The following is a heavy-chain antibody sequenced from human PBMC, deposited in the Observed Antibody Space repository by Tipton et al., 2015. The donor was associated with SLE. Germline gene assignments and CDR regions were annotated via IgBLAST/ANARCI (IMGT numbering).Heavy chain of an antibody. D-gene: IGHD6-13*01. J-gene: IGHJ4*02. Sequence: SLRLSCAASGFTVSSNYMSWVRQAPGKGLEWVSVIYSGGSTYYADSVKGRFTISRDNSKNTLYLQMNSLRAEDTAVYYCARDLGSSWYGLPIYWGQGTLVTVSS. CDR2: IYSGGST. CDR1: GFTVSSNY. V-gene: IGHV3-66*01. CDR3: ARDLGSSWYGLPIY.